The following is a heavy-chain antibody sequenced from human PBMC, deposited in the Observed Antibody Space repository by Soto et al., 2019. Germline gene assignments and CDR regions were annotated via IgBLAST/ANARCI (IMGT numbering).Heavy chain of an antibody. CDR3: ASCVHPGDACGI. J-gene: IGHJ3*02. CDR1: GFTVSSNY. Sequence: EVQLVESGGGLVQPGGSLRLSCAASGFTVSSNYMSWVRQAPGKGLEWVSVIYSGGSTYYADSVKGRFTISRDNSKHTLYLQMNSLRAEDTAVYDRASCVHPGDACGIWGQGTMVTVSS. V-gene: IGHV3-66*01. CDR2: IYSGGST.